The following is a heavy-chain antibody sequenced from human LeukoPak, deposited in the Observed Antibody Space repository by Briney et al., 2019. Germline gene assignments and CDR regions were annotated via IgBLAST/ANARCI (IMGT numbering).Heavy chain of an antibody. V-gene: IGHV3-23*01. D-gene: IGHD1-7*01. J-gene: IGHJ4*02. CDR1: GFTFSSYA. CDR3: ARMNYVSSGWGAPFDY. CDR2: ISGSGGNT. Sequence: AGGSLRLSCAASGFTFSSYAMSWVRQAPGKGLEWVSAISGSGGNTYYADSVKGRFTISRDNAKNSLYLQMNSLRAEDTAVYYCARMNYVSSGWGAPFDYWGQGTLVTVSS.